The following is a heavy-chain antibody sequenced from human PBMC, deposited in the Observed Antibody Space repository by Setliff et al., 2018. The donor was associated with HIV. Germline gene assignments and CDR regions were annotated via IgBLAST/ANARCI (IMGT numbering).Heavy chain of an antibody. CDR2: ISFDGQKQ. CDR3: ARVGVPFSSDRFFDN. CDR1: GFNFNHYA. J-gene: IGHJ4*02. D-gene: IGHD6-19*01. Sequence: PGGSLRLSCTVSGFNFNHYAIHWVRQAPGKGLEWVSVISFDGQKQYYADSVRGRFTVSEDNLQNIVALQMNGLRAADTGVYYCARVGVPFSSDRFFDNWGQGALVTVSS. V-gene: IGHV3-30*01.